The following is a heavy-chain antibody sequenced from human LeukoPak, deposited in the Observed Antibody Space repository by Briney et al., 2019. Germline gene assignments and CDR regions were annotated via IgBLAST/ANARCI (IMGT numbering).Heavy chain of an antibody. J-gene: IGHJ5*02. CDR1: GYTFTSYD. Sequence: GASVKVSCKASGYTFTSYDINWVRQATGQGLEWMGWMNPNSGNTGYAQKFQGRVTMTRNTSISTAYMELSSLRSEDTAVYYCAIIRYDFWSGYYSPPGKNWFDPWGQGTLVTVSS. CDR3: AIIRYDFWSGYYSPPGKNWFDP. CDR2: MNPNSGNT. D-gene: IGHD3-3*01. V-gene: IGHV1-8*01.